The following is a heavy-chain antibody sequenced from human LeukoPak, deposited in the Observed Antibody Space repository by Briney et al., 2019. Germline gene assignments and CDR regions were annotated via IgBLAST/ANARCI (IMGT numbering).Heavy chain of an antibody. V-gene: IGHV3-7*03. Sequence: GGSLRLSCAASGFTFSNYWMSWVRQAPGMGLEWVANIKQDGSEKYCVDSVKGRFAISRDNAKNSLYLQMNSLRAEDTAVYYCARDRRGSYYQPTWFDPWGQGTLVTVSS. CDR3: ARDRRGSYYQPTWFDP. CDR2: IKQDGSEK. J-gene: IGHJ5*02. D-gene: IGHD1-26*01. CDR1: GFTFSNYW.